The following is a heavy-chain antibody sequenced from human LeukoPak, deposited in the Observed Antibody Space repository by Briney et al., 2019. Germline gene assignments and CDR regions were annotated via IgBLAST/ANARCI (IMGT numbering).Heavy chain of an antibody. D-gene: IGHD5-12*01. J-gene: IGHJ6*02. CDR3: ARGPVATIPGYYYYYYGMDV. V-gene: IGHV4-34*01. CDR2: INHSGST. Sequence: LETLSLTCAVYGGSFSGYYWSWIRQPPGKGLEWIGEINHSGSTNYNPSLKSRVTILVDTSKNQFSLKLSSVTAADTAVYYCARGPVATIPGYYYYYYGMDVWGQGTTVTVSS. CDR1: GGSFSGYY.